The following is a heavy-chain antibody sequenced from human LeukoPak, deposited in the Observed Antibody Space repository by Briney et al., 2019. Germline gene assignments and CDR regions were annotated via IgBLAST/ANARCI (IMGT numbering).Heavy chain of an antibody. J-gene: IGHJ6*02. Sequence: GGSLRLSCAASEFTFSSYWMTWVRQVPGRGPEWVANVNRDGSETYYLDSVKGRFTISKDNAKNSLYLQMNSLRAEDTALYHCARNNGMDVWGQGTTVIVSS. V-gene: IGHV3-7*03. CDR2: VNRDGSET. CDR1: EFTFSSYW. CDR3: ARNNGMDV.